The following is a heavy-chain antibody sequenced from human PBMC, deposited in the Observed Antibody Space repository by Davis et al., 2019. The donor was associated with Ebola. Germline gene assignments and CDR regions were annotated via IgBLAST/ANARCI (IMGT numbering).Heavy chain of an antibody. V-gene: IGHV3-72*01. Sequence: GESLKISCAASGFTLSDHYMDWVRQAPGQGLEWVARIRNKGNSYTTEYAASVKGRFTISRDDSENSHYLQMNSLKTEDTAVYYCARGSVGTAFRAFDIWGQGTMVTVSS. CDR2: IRNKGNSYTT. D-gene: IGHD5-18*01. CDR1: GFTLSDHY. CDR3: ARGSVGTAFRAFDI. J-gene: IGHJ3*02.